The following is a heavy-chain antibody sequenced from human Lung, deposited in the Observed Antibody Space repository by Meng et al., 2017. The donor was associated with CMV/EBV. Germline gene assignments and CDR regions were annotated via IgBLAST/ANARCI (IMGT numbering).Heavy chain of an antibody. CDR1: GYNFTNYG. V-gene: IGHV1-18*01. CDR3: ARVEVGITSGDY. CDR2: ISAYNGNT. D-gene: IGHD1-26*01. Sequence: VQPLRSGGEVSKAGANVKVSCTASGYNFTNYGINWVRQAPGQGLEWMGWISAYNGNTNDAQTLQGRLTMTTDTSTSTAYMELRSLRSDDTAVYNRARVEVGITSGDYWGQGTLVTVSS. J-gene: IGHJ4*02.